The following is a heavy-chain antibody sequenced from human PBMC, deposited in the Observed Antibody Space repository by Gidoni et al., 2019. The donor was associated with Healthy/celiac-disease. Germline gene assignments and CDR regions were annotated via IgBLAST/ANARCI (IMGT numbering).Heavy chain of an antibody. CDR3: ASLLLSIFSRENAFDI. J-gene: IGHJ3*02. CDR2: ISYDGTNK. CDR1: GFPFSSYA. D-gene: IGHD2-21*01. V-gene: IGHV3-30-3*01. Sequence: QVQLVESGGGVVQPGRSLRLSCAASGFPFSSYAMHWVRQAPGKGLECVAVISYDGTNKYYADSVKGRFTISRDNSKNTLYLQLNSLRAEDTAVYYCASLLLSIFSRENAFDIWGQGTMVTVSS.